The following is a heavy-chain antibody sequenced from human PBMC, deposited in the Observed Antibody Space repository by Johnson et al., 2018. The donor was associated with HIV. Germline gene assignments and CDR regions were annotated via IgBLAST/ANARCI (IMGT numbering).Heavy chain of an antibody. V-gene: IGHV3-20*04. CDR1: GFTFDDYG. CDR3: ARAMWEVEVYDAFDI. Sequence: EVQLVESGGGLVQPGGSRRLSCAASGFTFDDYGMNWVRQTPGKGLEWVSGIDWHGGSTGYADSVKGRFTISRDNVKNSLYLQMNSLRAEDTALYYCARAMWEVEVYDAFDIWGQGTMVTVSS. J-gene: IGHJ3*02. D-gene: IGHD1-26*01. CDR2: IDWHGGST.